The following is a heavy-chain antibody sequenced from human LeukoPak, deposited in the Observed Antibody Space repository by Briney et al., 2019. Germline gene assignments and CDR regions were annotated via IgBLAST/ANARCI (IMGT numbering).Heavy chain of an antibody. V-gene: IGHV4-39*07. J-gene: IGHJ4*02. Sequence: PSETLSLTCTVSGGSISSSSYYWGWIRQPPGKGLEWIGSIYYSGSTYYNPSLKSRVTISVDTSKNQFSLKLSSVTAADTAVYYCARDTHYGGSNGPFDYWGQGTLVTVSS. CDR1: GGSISSSSYY. CDR2: IYYSGST. CDR3: ARDTHYGGSNGPFDY. D-gene: IGHD4-23*01.